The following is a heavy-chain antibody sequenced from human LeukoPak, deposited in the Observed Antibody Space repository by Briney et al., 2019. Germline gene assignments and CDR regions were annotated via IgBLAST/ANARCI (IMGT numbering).Heavy chain of an antibody. CDR1: GGSISSSSYF. V-gene: IGHV4-39*01. J-gene: IGHJ4*02. D-gene: IGHD5-18*01. Sequence: TSETLSLTCTVSGGSISSSSYFWGWIRQPPGKGLEWIGNIYYSGSTYYNPSLKSRVTISVDTSKNQFSLKLSSVTAADTAVYYGARQGGYSYGHWGQGTLVTVAS. CDR2: IYYSGST. CDR3: ARQGGYSYGH.